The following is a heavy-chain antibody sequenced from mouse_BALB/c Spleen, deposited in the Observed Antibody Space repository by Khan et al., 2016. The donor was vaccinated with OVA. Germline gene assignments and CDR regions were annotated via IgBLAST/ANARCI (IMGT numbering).Heavy chain of an antibody. V-gene: IGHV3-2*02. Sequence: VQLKESGPGLVQPSQSLSLTCTVTGYSITTDYAWNWIRQFPGNRLEWMGFISYSGNTKYNPSLKSRISITRDTSKNQFFLQLKSVTTEDTARYYGARVYGGDFDYWGQGTTLTVSS. CDR1: GYSITTDYA. CDR2: ISYSGNT. J-gene: IGHJ2*01. CDR3: ARVYGGDFDY. D-gene: IGHD1-1*01.